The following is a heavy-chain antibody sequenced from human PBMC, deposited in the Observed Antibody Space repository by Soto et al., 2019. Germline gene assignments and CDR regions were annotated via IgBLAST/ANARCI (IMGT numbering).Heavy chain of an antibody. D-gene: IGHD5-12*01. J-gene: IGHJ6*02. Sequence: QVQLVQSGAEVKKPGSSVKVSCKASGGTFSSYAISWVRQAPGQGPEWMGGIIPIFGTANYAQKFQGRVTSTADASMSKAYMELSSLRSEDTAVYYWARRGVATILSFNYYCGMDVWGQGTTVTVSS. CDR2: IIPIFGTA. CDR1: GGTFSSYA. V-gene: IGHV1-69*01. CDR3: ARRGVATILSFNYYCGMDV.